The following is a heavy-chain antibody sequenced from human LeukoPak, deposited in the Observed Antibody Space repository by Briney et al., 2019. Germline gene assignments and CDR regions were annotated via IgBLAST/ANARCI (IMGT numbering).Heavy chain of an antibody. Sequence: GGSLRLSCAASGFTFSSYAVSWVRQAPGKGLEWVSSVSGSGGSTYSEDSVKGRFTISRDNSKNTLYLQMNSLRAEDTALYYCAKDRSCTNDICHGDFDYWGQGTLVTVSS. CDR3: AKDRSCTNDICHGDFDY. CDR1: GFTFSSYA. D-gene: IGHD2-8*01. V-gene: IGHV3-23*01. CDR2: VSGSGGST. J-gene: IGHJ4*02.